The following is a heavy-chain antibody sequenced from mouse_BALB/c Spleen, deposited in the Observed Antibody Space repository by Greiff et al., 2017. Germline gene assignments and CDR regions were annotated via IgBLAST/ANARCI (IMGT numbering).Heavy chain of an antibody. CDR1: GYTFTSYW. CDR3: ARRDYDSAMDY. J-gene: IGHJ4*01. D-gene: IGHD2-4*01. Sequence: VQLQQPGAELVKPGASVKLSCKASGYTFTSYWMHWVKQRPGQGLEWIGEINPSNGRTNYNEKFKSKATLTVDKSSSTAYMQLSSLTSEDSAVYYCARRDYDSAMDYWGQGTSVTVSS. CDR2: INPSNGRT. V-gene: IGHV1S81*02.